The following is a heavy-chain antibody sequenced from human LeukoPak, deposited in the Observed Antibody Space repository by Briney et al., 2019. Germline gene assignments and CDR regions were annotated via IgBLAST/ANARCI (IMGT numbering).Heavy chain of an antibody. Sequence: GASVKVSCKASGGTFSSYAISWVRQAPGQGLEWMGGIIPIFGTANYAQKFQGRVTITADESTSTAYMELSSLRSEDTAVYYCAGEYYYDSSGYSPFDYWGQGTLVTVSS. CDR1: GGTFSSYA. V-gene: IGHV1-69*13. CDR2: IIPIFGTA. J-gene: IGHJ4*02. CDR3: AGEYYYDSSGYSPFDY. D-gene: IGHD3-22*01.